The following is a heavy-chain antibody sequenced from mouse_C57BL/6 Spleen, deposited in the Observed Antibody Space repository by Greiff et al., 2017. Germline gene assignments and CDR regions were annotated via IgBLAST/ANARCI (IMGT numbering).Heavy chain of an antibody. CDR2: IDPEDGET. CDR3: ASTVVATGFDY. Sequence: EVKLQESGAELVKPGASVKLSCTASGFNIKDYYMHWVKQRTEQGLEWIGRIDPEDGETKYATKFQGKATITADTSSNTAYLQLSSLTSEDTAVYYCASTVVATGFDYWGQGTTLTVSS. D-gene: IGHD1-1*01. V-gene: IGHV14-2*01. J-gene: IGHJ2*01. CDR1: GFNIKDYY.